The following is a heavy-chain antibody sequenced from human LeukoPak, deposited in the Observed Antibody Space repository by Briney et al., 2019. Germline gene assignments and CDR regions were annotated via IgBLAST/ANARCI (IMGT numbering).Heavy chain of an antibody. J-gene: IGHJ5*02. D-gene: IGHD3-10*01. V-gene: IGHV4-39*07. Sequence: PSETLSLTCSVAGDSISGNYYYWGWIRQPPGKGLEWIASIYYGGSTYYNPSLKSRVTISVDRSKNQFSLKLSSVTAADTAVYYCARVAGARLPMVRGVINWFDPWGQGTLVTVSS. CDR3: ARVAGARLPMVRGVINWFDP. CDR2: IYYGGST. CDR1: GDSISGNYYY.